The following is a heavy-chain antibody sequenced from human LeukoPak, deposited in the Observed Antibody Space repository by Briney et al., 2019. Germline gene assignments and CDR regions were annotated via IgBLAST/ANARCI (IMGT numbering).Heavy chain of an antibody. Sequence: GGSLRLSCAASGFTFSDYYMSGIRQAPGKGLEWVSYISSSGSTIYYADSVKGRFTISRDNAKNSLYLQMNSLRAEDTAVYYCARDNYDILTGYYEALGYWGQGTLVTVSS. CDR2: ISSSGSTI. V-gene: IGHV3-11*01. CDR3: ARDNYDILTGYYEALGY. D-gene: IGHD3-9*01. J-gene: IGHJ4*02. CDR1: GFTFSDYY.